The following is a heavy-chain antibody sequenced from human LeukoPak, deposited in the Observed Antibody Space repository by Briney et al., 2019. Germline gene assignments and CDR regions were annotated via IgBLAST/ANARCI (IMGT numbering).Heavy chain of an antibody. CDR2: IYSSGST. J-gene: IGHJ4*02. V-gene: IGHV4-39*01. Sequence: PSETLSLTCTVSGGSISSSYYYWGWIRQPPGKGLEWIGSIYSSGSTYYNPSLKSRVTISVDTSKNQFSLKLSSVTAADTAVYYCARLNPLGALPLLPDYWGQGTLVTVSS. CDR3: ARLNPLGALPLLPDY. D-gene: IGHD7-27*01. CDR1: GGSISSSYYY.